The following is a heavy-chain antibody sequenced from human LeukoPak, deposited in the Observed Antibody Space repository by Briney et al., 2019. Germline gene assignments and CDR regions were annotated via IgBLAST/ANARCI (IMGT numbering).Heavy chain of an antibody. J-gene: IGHJ4*02. CDR3: ARVFESGDGYNLIDY. CDR2: ISGSGDST. D-gene: IGHD5-24*01. Sequence: PGGSLRLSCAASGFTFSSYAMSWVRQAPGKGLEWVSAISGSGDSTYYADSVKGRFTISRDNSKITLYLQMNSLRAEDTAVYYCARVFESGDGYNLIDYWGQGTLVTVSS. CDR1: GFTFSSYA. V-gene: IGHV3-23*01.